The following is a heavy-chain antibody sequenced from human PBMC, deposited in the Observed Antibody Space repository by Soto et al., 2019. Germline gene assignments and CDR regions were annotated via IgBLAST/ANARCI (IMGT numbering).Heavy chain of an antibody. CDR3: ARSSRYCSGGSCYSYTKYYFDY. Sequence: SETLSLTCTVSGGSVSGSSYYWSWIRQPPGKGLEWIGYIYYSGSTNYHPSLKSRVTISVDTSKNQFSLKLSSVTAAETAVYYCARSSRYCSGGSCYSYTKYYFDYWGQGTLVTVSS. CDR1: GGSVSGSSYY. J-gene: IGHJ4*02. CDR2: IYYSGST. D-gene: IGHD2-15*01. V-gene: IGHV4-61*01.